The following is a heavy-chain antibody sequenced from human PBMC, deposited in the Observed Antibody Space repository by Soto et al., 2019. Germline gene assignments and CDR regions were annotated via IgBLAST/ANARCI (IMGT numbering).Heavy chain of an antibody. V-gene: IGHV3-30*18. CDR3: ANILQLGDYAFSYYGMDV. Sequence: QVQLVESGGGVVQPGRSLRLSCAASGFTFSNYGMHWVRQAPGKGLEWVAVISYDGSNKYYADSVKGRFTISRDNSKNTLYLPMNSLRAEDTAVYYCANILQLGDYAFSYYGMDVWGQGTTVTVSS. D-gene: IGHD4-17*01. J-gene: IGHJ6*02. CDR2: ISYDGSNK. CDR1: GFTFSNYG.